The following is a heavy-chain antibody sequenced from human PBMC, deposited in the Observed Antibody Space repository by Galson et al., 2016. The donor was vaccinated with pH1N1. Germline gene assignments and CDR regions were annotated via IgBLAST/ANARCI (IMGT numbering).Heavy chain of an antibody. CDR2: INSDSSFT. CDR1: GFIFSDYW. D-gene: IGHD6-13*01. J-gene: IGHJ4*02. CDR3: ARSPYSINWYYSF. Sequence: SLRLSCAASGFIFSDYWMHWVRRVPETGLEWVSRINSDSSFTRYAYSVKGRFTISRDNAKNTVYMQMTSLRAEDTAVYYCARSPYSINWYYSFWGQGILVTVSS. V-gene: IGHV3-74*01.